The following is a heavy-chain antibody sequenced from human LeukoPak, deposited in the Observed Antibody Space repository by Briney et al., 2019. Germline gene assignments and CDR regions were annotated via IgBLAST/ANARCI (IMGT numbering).Heavy chain of an antibody. V-gene: IGHV1-24*01. CDR2: FDPEDGET. J-gene: IGHJ4*02. CDR1: GYTLTELS. D-gene: IGHD3-16*02. CDR3: ATSPSGSLRGHFWGSYRRKDPFDY. Sequence: ASVKVSCKVSGYTLTELSMHWVRQAPGKGLEWMGGFDPEDGETIYAQKFQGRVTMTEDTSTDTAYMELSSLRSEDTAVYYCATSPSGSLRGHFWGSYRRKDPFDYWGQGTLVIVSS.